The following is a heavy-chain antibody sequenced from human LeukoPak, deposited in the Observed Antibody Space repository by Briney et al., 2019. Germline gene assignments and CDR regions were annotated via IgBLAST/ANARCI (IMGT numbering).Heavy chain of an antibody. J-gene: IGHJ5*02. CDR3: ARDDRSNTWSWFDP. D-gene: IGHD1-1*01. V-gene: IGHV1-18*01. CDR1: GYTFTTYG. CDR2: ISAYNGNT. Sequence: ASVKVSCTSSGYTFTTYGITWVRQAPGQGLEWMGWISAYNGNTQYAQKLQGRVTMTTDTSTSTAYMELRSLRSDDTAVYYCARDDRSNTWSWFDPWGQGTLVTVSS.